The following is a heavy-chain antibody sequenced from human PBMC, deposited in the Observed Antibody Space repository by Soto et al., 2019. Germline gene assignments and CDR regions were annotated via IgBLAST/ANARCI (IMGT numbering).Heavy chain of an antibody. V-gene: IGHV4-39*01. CDR2: IYYSGST. CDR3: ASPISSGWGLWYGMDV. D-gene: IGHD6-19*01. Sequence: PSETLSLTCTVSGGSISSSSYYWGWIRQPPGKGLEWIGSIYYSGSTYYNPSLKSRVTISVDTSKNQFSLKLSSVTAADTAVYYCASPISSGWGLWYGMDVWGQGTTVTVSS. CDR1: GGSISSSSYY. J-gene: IGHJ6*02.